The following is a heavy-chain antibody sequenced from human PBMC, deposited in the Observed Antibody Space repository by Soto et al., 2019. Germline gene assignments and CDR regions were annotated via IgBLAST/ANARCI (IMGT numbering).Heavy chain of an antibody. V-gene: IGHV3-33*01. Sequence: GGSLRLSCAASGFTFSSYVMHWVRQAPGKGLEWVAVSWYDGSNKYNADSVKGRFTISRDNSKSTLYLQMNSLRAEDTAVYYCAGGSGWYSPDYWGQGTLVTVSS. CDR3: AGGSGWYSPDY. CDR2: SWYDGSNK. J-gene: IGHJ4*02. D-gene: IGHD6-19*01. CDR1: GFTFSSYV.